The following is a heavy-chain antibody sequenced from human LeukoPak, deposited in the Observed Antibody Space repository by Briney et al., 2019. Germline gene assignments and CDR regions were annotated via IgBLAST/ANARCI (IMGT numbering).Heavy chain of an antibody. CDR2: IYGSGST. CDR3: ARDSGYSGEPYYLDY. Sequence: SSETLSLTCTVSGGSITSYYWSWIRQPAGKGLEWIGRIYGSGSTNYNPSLKSRVTMSVDTSKNQFSLKLSSVTAADTAVYYCARDSGYSGEPYYLDYWGQGTLVTVSS. J-gene: IGHJ4*02. CDR1: GGSITSYY. V-gene: IGHV4-4*07. D-gene: IGHD2-15*01.